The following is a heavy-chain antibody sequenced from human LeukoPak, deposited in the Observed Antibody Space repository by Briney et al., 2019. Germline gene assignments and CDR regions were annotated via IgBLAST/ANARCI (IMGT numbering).Heavy chain of an antibody. J-gene: IGHJ3*01. CDR2: IYYSGST. Sequence: SETLSLTCTVSGGSISSSSYYWGWIRQPPGKGLEWIGSIYYSGSTYYNPSLKSRVTISVDTSKSQLSFQLTSVTAADTAVYYCAREKSPERKTWLQLGAFDVWGQGTVVTVSS. D-gene: IGHD5-24*01. CDR3: AREKSPERKTWLQLGAFDV. CDR1: GGSISSSSYY. V-gene: IGHV4-39*07.